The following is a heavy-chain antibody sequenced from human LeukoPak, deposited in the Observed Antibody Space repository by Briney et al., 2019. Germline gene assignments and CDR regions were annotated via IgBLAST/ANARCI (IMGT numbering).Heavy chain of an antibody. J-gene: IGHJ1*01. CDR2: INPSGGST. CDR1: GYTFTGYY. Sequence: ASVKVSCKASGYTFTGYYMHWVRQAPGQGLEWMGIINPSGGSTSYAQKFQGRVTMTRDTPTSTVYMELSSLRSEDTAVYYCAREPAGLEYFQHWGQGTLVTVSS. CDR3: AREPAGLEYFQH. V-gene: IGHV1-46*01. D-gene: IGHD1-14*01.